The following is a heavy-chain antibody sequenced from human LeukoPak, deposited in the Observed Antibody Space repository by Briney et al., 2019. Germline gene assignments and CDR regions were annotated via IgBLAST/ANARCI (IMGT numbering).Heavy chain of an antibody. V-gene: IGHV4-39*01. Sequence: SETLSLTCTISGGSISTSSYYGGWIRQPPGKGLEWIGSIFYSGSTYYNPSLKSRVTISVDTSKNQFSLNLSSVTAADTCVYYCARPATVTTSFWYFDIWGRGTLVTVSS. CDR1: GGSISTSSYY. J-gene: IGHJ2*01. D-gene: IGHD4-17*01. CDR2: IFYSGST. CDR3: ARPATVTTSFWYFDI.